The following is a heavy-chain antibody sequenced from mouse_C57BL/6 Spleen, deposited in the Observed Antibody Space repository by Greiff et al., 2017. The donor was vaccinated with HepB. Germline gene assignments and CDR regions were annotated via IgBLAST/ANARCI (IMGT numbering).Heavy chain of an antibody. CDR3: AREGNYYVSSYCWFAY. D-gene: IGHD1-1*01. V-gene: IGHV1-7*01. CDR2: INPSSGYT. CDR1: GYTFTSYW. J-gene: IGHJ3*01. Sequence: QVQLQQSGAELAKPGASVKLSCKASGYTFTSYWMHWVKQRPGRGLEWIGYINPSSGYTKYNQKCKDKATLTADKSSSTAYMQLSSLTYEYSAVYYGAREGNYYVSSYCWFAYWGQGTLVTVSA.